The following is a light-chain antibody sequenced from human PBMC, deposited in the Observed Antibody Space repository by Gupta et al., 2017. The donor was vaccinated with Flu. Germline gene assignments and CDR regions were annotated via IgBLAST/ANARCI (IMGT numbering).Light chain of an antibody. V-gene: IGKV3-20*01. J-gene: IGKJ3*01. Sequence: MVLTRSPASLSLPLGDKVTLSCRASQSVGRDHLAWYHQTPGQAPRLLVYDATKRATGVPDRISGRGSGTDFTLTISRLEATDSGIYYCQQYDGSCTFGPGTKVEIK. CDR2: DAT. CDR3: QQYDGSCT. CDR1: QSVGRDH.